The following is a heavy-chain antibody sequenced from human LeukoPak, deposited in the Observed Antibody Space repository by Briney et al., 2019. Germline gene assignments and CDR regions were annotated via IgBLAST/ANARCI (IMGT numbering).Heavy chain of an antibody. CDR3: ARPAGSYYYDSSGYLD. V-gene: IGHV1-18*01. CDR2: ISAYNGNT. D-gene: IGHD3-22*01. CDR1: GYTFSRYG. J-gene: IGHJ4*02. Sequence: ASVKVSCKASGYTFSRYGITWVRQAPGQGLEWVAWISAYNGNTNYAHSVQGRLTMTTDISTSTAYMELRSLRSDDTAVYYCARPAGSYYYDSSGYLDWGQGTLVTVSS.